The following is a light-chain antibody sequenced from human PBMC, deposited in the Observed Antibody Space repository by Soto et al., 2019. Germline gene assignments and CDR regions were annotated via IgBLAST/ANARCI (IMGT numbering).Light chain of an antibody. Sequence: DIQMTQSPPSLSASVGDRVTITCRASQGIRNYLAWYQQKPGKVPRLLIYAASTLQSGVPSRFSVNGSGTDFTLAISSLQPEDVATYYCQKYNSAPSLVGGTKVEIK. CDR3: QKYNSAPS. J-gene: IGKJ4*01. CDR1: QGIRNY. V-gene: IGKV1-27*01. CDR2: AAS.